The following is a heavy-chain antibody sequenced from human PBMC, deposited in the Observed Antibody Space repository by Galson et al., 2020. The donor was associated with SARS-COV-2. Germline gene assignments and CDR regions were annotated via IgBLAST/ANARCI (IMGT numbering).Heavy chain of an antibody. D-gene: IGHD6-19*01. CDR3: ARGGWSLDF. CDR1: GVSMNNMY. Sequence: SVSLSLTCAVYGVSMNNMYWRWIRQPPGKGLEWLGYIHFSGTTTYNPSLKSRVTISVDTSKNQFSLTLSSLNVADTAIYLCARGGWSLDFWGQGTLVTVSS. V-gene: IGHV4-59*01. J-gene: IGHJ4*02. CDR2: IHFSGTT.